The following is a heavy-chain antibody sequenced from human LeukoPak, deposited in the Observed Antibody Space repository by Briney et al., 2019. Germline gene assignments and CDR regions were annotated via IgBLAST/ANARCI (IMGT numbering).Heavy chain of an antibody. D-gene: IGHD4-17*01. CDR3: AKDLPLYGDYSIFDY. CDR1: GCTFSSYA. Sequence: GGSLRLSCAASGCTFSSYAMSWVRQAPGKGLEWVSAISGSGGSTYYADSVKGRFTISRDNSKNTLYLQMNSLRAEDTAVYYCAKDLPLYGDYSIFDYWGQGTLVTVSS. J-gene: IGHJ4*02. V-gene: IGHV3-23*01. CDR2: ISGSGGST.